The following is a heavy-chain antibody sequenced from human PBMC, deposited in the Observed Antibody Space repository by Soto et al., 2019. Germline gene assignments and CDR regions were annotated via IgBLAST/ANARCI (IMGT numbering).Heavy chain of an antibody. D-gene: IGHD1-7*01. J-gene: IGHJ6*02. Sequence: SVKVSCKASGGTFSSYAISWVRQAPGQGLEWMGGIVPIFGTANYAQKFQGRVTITADKSTSTAYMELSSLRSEDTAVYYCARAQLELLPGQTYYYYGMDVWGQGTTVTVSS. V-gene: IGHV1-69*06. CDR2: IVPIFGTA. CDR1: GGTFSSYA. CDR3: ARAQLELLPGQTYYYYGMDV.